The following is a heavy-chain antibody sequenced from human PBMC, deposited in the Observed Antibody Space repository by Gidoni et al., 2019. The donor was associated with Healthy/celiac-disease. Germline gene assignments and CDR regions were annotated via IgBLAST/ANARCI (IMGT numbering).Heavy chain of an antibody. D-gene: IGHD1-1*01. Sequence: QVQLVESGGGVVQPGRSLRLSCAASGFTFSSYGMHWVRQAPGKGLEWVAVIWYDGSNKYYADSVKGRFTISRDNSKNTLYLQMNSLRAEDTAVYYCARDRELGTSMDYWGQGTLVTVSS. CDR3: ARDRELGTSMDY. CDR2: IWYDGSNK. V-gene: IGHV3-33*08. J-gene: IGHJ4*02. CDR1: GFTFSSYG.